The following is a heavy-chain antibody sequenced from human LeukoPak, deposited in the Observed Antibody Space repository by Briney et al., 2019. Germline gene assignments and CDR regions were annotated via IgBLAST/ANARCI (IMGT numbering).Heavy chain of an antibody. CDR1: GGSISSYY. D-gene: IGHD3-10*01. CDR3: ARSFGELSGY. CDR2: IYYSGST. V-gene: IGHV4-59*01. J-gene: IGHJ4*02. Sequence: PSETLSLTCTVSGGSISSYYWSWIRQPPGKGLEWIGYIYYSGSTNYNPSLKSRVTISVDTSKNQFSLKLSSVTAADTAVYYCARSFGELSGYWGQGTLVTVSS.